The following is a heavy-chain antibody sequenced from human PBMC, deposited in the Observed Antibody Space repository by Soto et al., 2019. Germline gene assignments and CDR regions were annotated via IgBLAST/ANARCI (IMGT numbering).Heavy chain of an antibody. CDR1: GGSVSSGNYY. V-gene: IGHV4-61*01. D-gene: IGHD1-26*01. CDR3: AVPPPWEPRPFQH. CDR2: IYYSGIT. J-gene: IGHJ1*01. Sequence: PSETLSLTCPVSGGSVSSGNYYWSWIRQPPGKGLEWIGYIYYSGITNYNPSLKNRVTISVDTSKNQFSLKLSSVTAADTAVYYCAVPPPWEPRPFQHWGQGTLVTVSS.